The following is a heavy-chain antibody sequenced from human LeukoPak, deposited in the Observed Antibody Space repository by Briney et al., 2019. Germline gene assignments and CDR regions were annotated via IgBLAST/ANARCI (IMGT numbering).Heavy chain of an antibody. J-gene: IGHJ5*01. V-gene: IGHV4-59*01. Sequence: PSETLSLTCTVSGGTISSYYWNWIRQPPGKGLEWIGYIHYSGSTKYNPSLKSRVTISVDTSKNQFSLSLSSVTAADAAVYYCARDEKNWFEYWGQGTLVTVSS. CDR1: GGTISSYY. CDR2: IHYSGST. CDR3: ARDEKNWFEY.